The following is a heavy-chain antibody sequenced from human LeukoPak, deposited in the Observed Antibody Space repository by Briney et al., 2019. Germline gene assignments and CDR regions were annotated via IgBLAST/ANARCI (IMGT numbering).Heavy chain of an antibody. Sequence: ETLSLTCAVYGGSFSGYYWSWIRQPPGKGLEWVSVIYSGGSTYYADSVKGRFTISRDNSKNTLYLQMNSLRAEDTAVYYCARDGRGSYLYWGQGTLVTVSS. CDR2: IYSGGST. J-gene: IGHJ4*02. V-gene: IGHV3-66*01. CDR1: GGSFSGYY. CDR3: ARDGRGSYLY. D-gene: IGHD1-26*01.